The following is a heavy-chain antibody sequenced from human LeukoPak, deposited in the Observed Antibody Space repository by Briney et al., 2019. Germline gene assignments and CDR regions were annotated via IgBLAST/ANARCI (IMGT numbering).Heavy chain of an antibody. CDR3: AREEVVAVATIFHYYYGMDV. CDR1: GYTFTSYY. CDR2: INPSGGST. J-gene: IGHJ6*02. D-gene: IGHD5-24*01. Sequence: ASVKVSCKASGYTFTSYYMHWVRQAPGQGLEWMGIINPSGGSTSYAQKFQGRVTMTRDTSTSTVYMELSSLRSEDTAVYYCAREEVVAVATIFHYYYGMDVWGQGTMVTVSS. V-gene: IGHV1-46*01.